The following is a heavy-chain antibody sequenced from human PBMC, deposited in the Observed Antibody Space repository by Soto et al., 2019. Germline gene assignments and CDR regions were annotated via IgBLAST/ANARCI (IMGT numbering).Heavy chain of an antibody. Sequence: EVQLVESGGGLVQPGGSLRLSCAASGFTFSSYSMNWVRQAPGKGLEWVSYISSSSSTIYYADSVKGRFTISRDNAKNSRYLQLNSLRDEDTSVYYCARENYGDYLTCFDPWGQGTLVTVSS. V-gene: IGHV3-48*02. CDR2: ISSSSSTI. CDR3: ARENYGDYLTCFDP. CDR1: GFTFSSYS. J-gene: IGHJ5*02. D-gene: IGHD4-17*01.